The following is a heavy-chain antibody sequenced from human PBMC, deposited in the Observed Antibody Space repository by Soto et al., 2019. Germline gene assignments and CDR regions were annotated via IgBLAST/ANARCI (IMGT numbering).Heavy chain of an antibody. D-gene: IGHD2-21*02. CDR1: GFTFSSYA. J-gene: IGHJ4*02. CDR3: AKDQVEVVTATGLDY. Sequence: VQLLESGGGLVQPGGSLRLSCAASGFTFSSYAMNWVRQAPGKGLEWVSGISGSGISTYYADSVKGRFTISRDNSKNTVYLQMNSLRAEDTAIYYCAKDQVEVVTATGLDYWGQGTLVTVSS. CDR2: ISGSGIST. V-gene: IGHV3-23*01.